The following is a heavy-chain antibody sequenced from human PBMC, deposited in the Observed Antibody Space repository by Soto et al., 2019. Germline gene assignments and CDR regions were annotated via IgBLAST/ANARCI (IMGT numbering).Heavy chain of an antibody. CDR1: GYTFTSYD. V-gene: IGHV1-8*01. D-gene: IGHD2-8*01. CDR3: ARGKWLDY. Sequence: QVQLVQSGAEVKKPGASVKVSCKASGYTFTSYDFNWVRQATGQGLVWMGGMNPNSGNTGYAQKFQGRLTMTSDTSISTAYMDLSSLRSEDTAVYFCARGKWLDYWGQGTLLTVSS. J-gene: IGHJ4*02. CDR2: MNPNSGNT.